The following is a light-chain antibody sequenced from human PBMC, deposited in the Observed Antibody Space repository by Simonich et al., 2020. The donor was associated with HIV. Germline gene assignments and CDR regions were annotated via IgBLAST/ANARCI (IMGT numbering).Light chain of an antibody. CDR3: CSYAGSYTWV. J-gene: IGLJ3*02. Sequence: QSALTQPRPVSGSPGQSVTISCPGTSSDVGVYNYVSWYQQHPGKAPKLMIYDVSKRPSGVPDRFSGSKSGNTASLTISGLQAEDESDYYCCSYAGSYTWVFGGGTKLTVL. V-gene: IGLV2-11*02. CDR2: DVS. CDR1: SSDVGVYNY.